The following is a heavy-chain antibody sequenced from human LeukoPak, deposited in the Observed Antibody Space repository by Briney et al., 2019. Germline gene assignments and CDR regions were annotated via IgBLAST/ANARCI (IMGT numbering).Heavy chain of an antibody. CDR1: GSTFSSYW. V-gene: IGHV3-48*04. D-gene: IGHD3-10*02. CDR2: ISSSGSTI. J-gene: IGHJ6*04. Sequence: GGSLRLSCAASGSTFSSYWMNWVRQAPGKGLEWVSYISSSGSTIYYADSVKGRFTISRDNAKNSLYLQMNSLRAEDTAVYYCAELGITMIGGVWGKGTTVTISS. CDR3: AELGITMIGGV.